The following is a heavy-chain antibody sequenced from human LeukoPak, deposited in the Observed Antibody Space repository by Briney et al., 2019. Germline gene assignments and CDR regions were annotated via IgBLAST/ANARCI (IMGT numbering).Heavy chain of an antibody. D-gene: IGHD4-17*01. V-gene: IGHV1-2*02. CDR3: ARDLMTTVPTAVDY. Sequence: ASVKVSCKASGYTFTGYYMHCVRQAPGQGLEWMGCINPNSGGTNYAQKFQGRVTMTRYTSISTAYMELSRLRSDATDVYYCARDLMTTVPTAVDYWGQGTLVTVSS. CDR2: INPNSGGT. CDR1: GYTFTGYY. J-gene: IGHJ4*02.